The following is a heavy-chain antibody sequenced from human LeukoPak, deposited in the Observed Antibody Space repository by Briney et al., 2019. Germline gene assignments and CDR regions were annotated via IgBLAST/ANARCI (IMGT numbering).Heavy chain of an antibody. V-gene: IGHV3-23*01. CDR3: AKAVGPSGYYPAS. CDR1: GFIFSNYA. CDR2: VIGDGGRT. Sequence: GGSLRLSCAASGFIFSNYAMSWVRQAPGKGLEWVSAVIGDGGRTYDADSVKGRFTISRDNSKNTLFLQMNSLRAEDSAMYYCAKAVGPSGYYPASRGQGTLVTVSS. D-gene: IGHD3-22*01. J-gene: IGHJ4*02.